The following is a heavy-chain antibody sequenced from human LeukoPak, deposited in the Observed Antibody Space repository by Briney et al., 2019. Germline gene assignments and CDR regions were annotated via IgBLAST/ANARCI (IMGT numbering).Heavy chain of an antibody. D-gene: IGHD4-17*01. V-gene: IGHV1-69*06. CDR1: GGTFSSYA. J-gene: IGHJ5*02. Sequence: SVKVSCKASGGTFSSYAISWVRQAPGQGLEWMGGIIPIFGTANYAQKFQGRVTITADKSTSTAYMELSSLRSEDTAVYYCARKISVTTGLNPWGQGTLVTVSS. CDR2: IIPIFGTA. CDR3: ARKISVTTGLNP.